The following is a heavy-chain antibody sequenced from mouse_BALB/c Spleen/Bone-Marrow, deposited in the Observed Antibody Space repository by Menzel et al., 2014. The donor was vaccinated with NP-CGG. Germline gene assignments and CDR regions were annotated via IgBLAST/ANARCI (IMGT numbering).Heavy chain of an antibody. CDR3: ARCWRAYYRYDAMDY. Sequence: DVKLVESGPSLVKPSQTLSLTCSVTGDSITSGYWNWIRKFPGNKLEYMGYISYSGSTYYNPSLKSRISTTRDTSKNQYYLQLNSVTTEDTATYYCARCWRAYYRYDAMDYWGQGTSVTVSS. D-gene: IGHD2-14*01. V-gene: IGHV3-8*02. J-gene: IGHJ4*01. CDR1: GDSITSGY. CDR2: ISYSGST.